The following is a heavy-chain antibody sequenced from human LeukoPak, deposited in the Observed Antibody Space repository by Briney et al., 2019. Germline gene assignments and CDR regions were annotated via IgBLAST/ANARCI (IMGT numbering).Heavy chain of an antibody. CDR3: AGMSSSYPNYYHGMDV. CDR2: MYYSGST. J-gene: IGHJ6*02. D-gene: IGHD2-15*01. Sequence: SETLSLTCTVSGVSISSYYWSWIRQAPGKGLEWIGYMYYSGSTNYNPSLKSRVTMSVDTSNNQFSLKLSSVTAADTAVYYCAGMSSSYPNYYHGMDVWGQGTTVTVSS. CDR1: GVSISSYY. V-gene: IGHV4-59*12.